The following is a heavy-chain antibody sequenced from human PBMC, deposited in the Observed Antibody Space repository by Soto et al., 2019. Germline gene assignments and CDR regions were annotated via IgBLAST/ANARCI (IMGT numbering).Heavy chain of an antibody. CDR1: GYTFTSYG. CDR3: ARDSSGCARCFDY. D-gene: IGHD6-19*01. J-gene: IGHJ4*02. CDR2: INPSGGST. V-gene: IGHV1-46*01. Sequence: ASVQVSCKPSGYTFTSYGISWVRQAPGQGLEWMGIINPSGGSTSYAQKFQGRVTMTRDTSTSTVYMELSSLRSEDTAVYYCARDSSGCARCFDYWGQGTLVTVSS.